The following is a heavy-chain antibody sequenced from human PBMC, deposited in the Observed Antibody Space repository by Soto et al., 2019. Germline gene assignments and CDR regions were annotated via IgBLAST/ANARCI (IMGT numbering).Heavy chain of an antibody. D-gene: IGHD6-13*01. CDR3: ATRTLPGTIVDY. CDR2: IYSGGTT. J-gene: IGHJ4*02. Sequence: EVQLVESGGGLIQPGGSLRLSCAASGFTVSSNYMSWVRQAPGKGLEWVSVIYSGGTTYYADSVKGRFTISRDNSKNTLYLKRNGLSPEDRAVYYCATRTLPGTIVDYWGQEPLVTVSS. V-gene: IGHV3-53*01. CDR1: GFTVSSNY.